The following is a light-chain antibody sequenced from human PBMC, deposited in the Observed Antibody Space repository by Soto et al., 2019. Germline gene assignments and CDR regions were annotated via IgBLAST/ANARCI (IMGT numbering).Light chain of an antibody. Sequence: EIVLTQSPGTLSLSPGERATLSCRASQSVIDNAVAWYQHKPGQAPRLLIYRVSSRANEIPDRFTGSGSGTDFTLTISRVDPEDFAVYYCQHYGSAVWTFGQGTKVDIK. V-gene: IGKV3-20*01. CDR3: QHYGSAVWT. J-gene: IGKJ1*01. CDR2: RVS. CDR1: QSVIDNA.